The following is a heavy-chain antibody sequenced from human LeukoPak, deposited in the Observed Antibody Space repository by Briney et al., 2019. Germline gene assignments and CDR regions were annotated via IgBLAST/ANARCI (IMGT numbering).Heavy chain of an antibody. CDR3: ARGRLFTSAPAPAPCDY. V-gene: IGHV3-7*04. CDR2: INQGGSEK. J-gene: IGHJ4*02. CDR1: GFTFSRYW. Sequence: GGSLRVSCAASGFTFSRYWMTWVRQAPGQGLEWVARINQGGSEKRYSESVNGRFTISRDNAKNSVFLQMNSQRAEDTAVYYCARGRLFTSAPAPAPCDYWGQGTLVTVSS. D-gene: IGHD2-2*01.